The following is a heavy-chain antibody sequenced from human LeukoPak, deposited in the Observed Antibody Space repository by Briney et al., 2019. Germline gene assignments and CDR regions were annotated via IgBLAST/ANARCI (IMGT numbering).Heavy chain of an antibody. CDR3: ARLHYSSSSFYYYYMDV. CDR2: IIPIFGTA. D-gene: IGHD6-6*01. V-gene: IGHV1-69*06. Sequence: GASVKVSCKASGGTFSSYAISWVRQAPGQGLEWMGGIIPIFGTANYAQKFQGRVTITADKSTSTAYMELSSLRSEDTAVYYCARLHYSSSSFYYYYMDVWGKGTTVTVSS. J-gene: IGHJ6*03. CDR1: GGTFSSYA.